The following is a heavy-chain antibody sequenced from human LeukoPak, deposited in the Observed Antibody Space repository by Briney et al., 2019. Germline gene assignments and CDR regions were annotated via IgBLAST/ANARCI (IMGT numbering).Heavy chain of an antibody. CDR2: IQYDGSND. D-gene: IGHD5-18*01. J-gene: IGHJ4*02. Sequence: PGGSLRLSCAASGFTFSSYGMHWARQAPGKGLEWVAFIQYDGSNDSYADSVKGRFSISRDNSKNTLYLEMNSLRAEDTAVYYCAKDIRRGYNYGYDQFAYWGQGTLVTVSS. CDR3: AKDIRRGYNYGYDQFAY. CDR1: GFTFSSYG. V-gene: IGHV3-30*02.